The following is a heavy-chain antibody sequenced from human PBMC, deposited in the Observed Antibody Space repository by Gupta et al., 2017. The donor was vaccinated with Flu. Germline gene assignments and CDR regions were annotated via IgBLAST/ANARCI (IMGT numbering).Heavy chain of an antibody. V-gene: IGHV3-13*04. CDR2: IGTAGDT. D-gene: IGHD2-15*01. CDR1: GFPFSTYD. CDR3: ARAGYCSGGSCPYFYYGMDV. Sequence: EVQLVESGGGLVQPGGSLRLSCAASGFPFSTYDMPWVRQGTGKGLEWISAIGTAGDTYYPGSVKGRFTISRENAKNSLYLQMNSLRAGDTAVYYCARAGYCSGGSCPYFYYGMDVWGQGTTVTVSS. J-gene: IGHJ6*02.